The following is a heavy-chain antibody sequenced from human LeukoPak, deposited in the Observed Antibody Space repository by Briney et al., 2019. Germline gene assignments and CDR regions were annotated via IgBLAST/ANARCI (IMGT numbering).Heavy chain of an antibody. Sequence: SETLSLTCTVSGGSISSYYWSWIRQPAGKGLEWIGRIYTSGSTNYNPSLKSRVTMSVDTSKNQFSLKLSSVTAADTAVYYCARDLGYGDIYYYGMDVWGQGTPVTVSS. D-gene: IGHD4-17*01. CDR3: ARDLGYGDIYYYGMDV. J-gene: IGHJ6*02. CDR1: GGSISSYY. V-gene: IGHV4-4*07. CDR2: IYTSGST.